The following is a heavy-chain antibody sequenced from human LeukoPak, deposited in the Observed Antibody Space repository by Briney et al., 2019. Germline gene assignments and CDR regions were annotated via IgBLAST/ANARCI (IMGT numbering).Heavy chain of an antibody. Sequence: SDTLSLTCSVHGGSFCSYYWTWIRQSPEKGLEWIGEITQSGRTSYNPSLTTRVTISVDSTKNHFSLNLTSVTAADTAVYFCARGVDYSDWFDSWGPGTLVTVSS. CDR1: GGSFCSYY. J-gene: IGHJ5*01. D-gene: IGHD4-11*01. CDR2: ITQSGRT. V-gene: IGHV4-34*01. CDR3: ARGVDYSDWFDS.